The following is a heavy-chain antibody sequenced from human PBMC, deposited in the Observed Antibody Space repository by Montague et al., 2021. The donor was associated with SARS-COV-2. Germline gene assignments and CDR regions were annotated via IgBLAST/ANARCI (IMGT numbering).Heavy chain of an antibody. V-gene: IGHV3-53*04. Sequence: SLRLSCAASGLTVSANCMNWVRQAPGKGLEWVSVISGGDTTYYADSVKGRFTISRHTSRNTLFLEMNSLTAEDTAVYYCARDVGAYSGRPGAFDIWGQGTLVTVAS. CDR3: ARDVGAYSGRPGAFDI. J-gene: IGHJ3*02. D-gene: IGHD2-21*01. CDR2: ISGGDTT. CDR1: GLTVSANC.